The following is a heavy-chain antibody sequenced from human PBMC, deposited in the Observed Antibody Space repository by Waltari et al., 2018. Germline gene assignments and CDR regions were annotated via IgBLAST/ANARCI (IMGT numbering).Heavy chain of an antibody. J-gene: IGHJ5*02. Sequence: QVQLVQSGAEVKKPGSSVKVSCKASGGTFSSYAISWVRQAPGPGLEWMGGIIPIFGTANYAQKFQGRVTITADESTRTAYMELSSLRSEDTAVYYCARDPKRGAVAGTGRDWFDPWGQGTLVIVSS. CDR2: IIPIFGTA. D-gene: IGHD6-19*01. V-gene: IGHV1-69*01. CDR1: GGTFSSYA. CDR3: ARDPKRGAVAGTGRDWFDP.